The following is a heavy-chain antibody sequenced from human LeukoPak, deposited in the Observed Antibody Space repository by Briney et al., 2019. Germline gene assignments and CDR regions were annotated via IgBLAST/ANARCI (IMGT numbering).Heavy chain of an antibody. V-gene: IGHV4-4*07. Sequence: SETLSLTCSVSGDSISYFYWGWIRQAAGKGLEWIGRVSSSGSTDYNASHKSRVTMSVDTSNNQLSLKVISVTAADTAVYYCARDANIAAAGKYYYYMDVWGKGTTVTISS. J-gene: IGHJ6*03. CDR2: VSSSGST. CDR1: GDSISYFY. D-gene: IGHD6-13*01. CDR3: ARDANIAAAGKYYYYMDV.